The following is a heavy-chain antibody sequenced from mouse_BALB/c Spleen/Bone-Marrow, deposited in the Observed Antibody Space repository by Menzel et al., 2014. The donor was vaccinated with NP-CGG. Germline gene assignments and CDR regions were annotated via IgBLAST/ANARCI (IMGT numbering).Heavy chain of an antibody. CDR3: ARGELRFDYVEGALFVY. CDR2: ILPGSGST. CDR1: GYTFSSYW. J-gene: IGHJ3*01. Sequence: QVQLQQSGAELMKPGASVKISCKATGYTFSSYWIEWVKQRPGHGLEWIGEILPGSGSTNYSEKFKGKATFTADTSSNTAYMQLSSLTSEDSAVYYSARGELRFDYVEGALFVYWGQGALVTVSA. V-gene: IGHV1-9*01. D-gene: IGHD2-4*01.